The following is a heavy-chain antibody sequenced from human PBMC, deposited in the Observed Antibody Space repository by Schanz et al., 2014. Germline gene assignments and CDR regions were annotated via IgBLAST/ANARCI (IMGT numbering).Heavy chain of an antibody. CDR2: ISDYNGNT. V-gene: IGHV1-18*01. Sequence: QAQLLQSGPELKRPGASVKVSCTASGYTLKNYGISWVRQAPGLGLEWMGWISDYNGNTNYAQKLQGRVTMTADTNTSKAYMDFSRPGSKDAAVYYRARDRVDSGEGRDYWGQGTQVTVSS. CDR1: GYTLKNYG. J-gene: IGHJ4*02. CDR3: ARDRVDSGEGRDY.